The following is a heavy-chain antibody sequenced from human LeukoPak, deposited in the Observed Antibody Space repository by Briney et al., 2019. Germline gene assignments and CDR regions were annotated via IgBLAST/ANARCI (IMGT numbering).Heavy chain of an antibody. J-gene: IGHJ3*02. CDR2: INHSGST. CDR3: ARSWDSEVGVATIRAFDI. Sequence: SETLSLTCAVYGGSFSGYYCSWIPHPPGKGLEWIWEINHSGSTNYNPSLESRVTISVETSKNQFSLKLSSVTAGDTAVYCCARSWDSEVGVATIRAFDIWGQGTMVTVSS. D-gene: IGHD5-12*01. CDR1: GGSFSGYY. V-gene: IGHV4-34*01.